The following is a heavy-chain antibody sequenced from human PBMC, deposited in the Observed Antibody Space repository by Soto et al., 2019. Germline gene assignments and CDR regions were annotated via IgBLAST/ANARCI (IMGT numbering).Heavy chain of an antibody. CDR2: ISGSGGST. V-gene: IGHV3-23*01. J-gene: IGHJ6*02. CDR3: AKVEDSSHYYYGMDV. CDR1: GFTFSSYA. Sequence: PGGSLRLSCAASGFTFSSYAMSWVRQAPGKGLEWVSAISGSGGSTYYADSVKGRFTISRDNSKNTLYLQMNSLRAEDTAVYYCAKVEDSSHYYYGMDVWGQGTKVTVSS. D-gene: IGHD6-6*01.